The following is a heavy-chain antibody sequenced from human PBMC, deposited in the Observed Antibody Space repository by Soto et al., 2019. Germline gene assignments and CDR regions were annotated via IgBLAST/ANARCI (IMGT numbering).Heavy chain of an antibody. Sequence: QPGGSLRLSCAASGFTFSSYGMHWVRQAPGKGLEWVAVIWYDGSNKYYADSVKGRFTISRDNSKNTLYLQMNSLRAEDTAVYYCARDKGPQYYDSTDYYFDYWGQGTLVTVSS. CDR1: GFTFSSYG. D-gene: IGHD3-22*01. CDR3: ARDKGPQYYDSTDYYFDY. V-gene: IGHV3-33*01. J-gene: IGHJ4*02. CDR2: IWYDGSNK.